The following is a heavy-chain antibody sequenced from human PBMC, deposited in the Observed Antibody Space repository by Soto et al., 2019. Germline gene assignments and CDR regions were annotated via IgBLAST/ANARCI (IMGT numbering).Heavy chain of an antibody. CDR1: GGSISSGGYS. J-gene: IGHJ3*02. CDR3: ARSNYYDSSGYYYDAFDI. CDR2: IYHSGST. Sequence: SETLSLTCTVSGGSISSGGYSWSWIRQPPGKGLEWIGYIYHSGSTYYNPSLKSRVTISVDRSKNQFSLKLSSVTAADTAVYYCARSNYYDSSGYYYDAFDIWGQGTMVTVSS. V-gene: IGHV4-30-2*01. D-gene: IGHD3-22*01.